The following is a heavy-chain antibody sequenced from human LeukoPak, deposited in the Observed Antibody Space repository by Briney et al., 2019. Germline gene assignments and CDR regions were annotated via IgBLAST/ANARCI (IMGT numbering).Heavy chain of an antibody. CDR2: ISSSGSTI. J-gene: IGHJ4*02. V-gene: IGHV3-48*03. CDR3: ARDWGTVAGNDY. Sequence: GGSLRLSCAASGFTFSSYEMNWVRQAPGKGLEWVSYISSSGSTICYADSVKGRFTISRDNAKNSLYLQMNSLRAEDTAVYYCARDWGTVAGNDYWGQGTLVTVSS. D-gene: IGHD6-19*01. CDR1: GFTFSSYE.